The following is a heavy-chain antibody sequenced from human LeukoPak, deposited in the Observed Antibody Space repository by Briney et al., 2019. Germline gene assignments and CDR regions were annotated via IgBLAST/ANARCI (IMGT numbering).Heavy chain of an antibody. Sequence: SETLSLTCTVSGGSISSGDYYWSWIRQPPGKGLEWIGYIYYSGSTYYNPSLKSRVTISVDTSKNQFSLKLSSVTAADTAMYYCARQAYYYYGMDVWGQGTTVTVSS. J-gene: IGHJ6*02. CDR3: ARQAYYYYGMDV. CDR1: GGSISSGDYY. CDR2: IYYSGST. V-gene: IGHV4-30-4*01.